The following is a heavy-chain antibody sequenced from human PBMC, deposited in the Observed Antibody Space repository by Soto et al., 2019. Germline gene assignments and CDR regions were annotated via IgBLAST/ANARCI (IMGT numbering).Heavy chain of an antibody. D-gene: IGHD3-3*01. V-gene: IGHV1-18*01. J-gene: IGHJ4*02. CDR1: GYTFTSYG. CDR3: ARGSGYFSPEYYFDY. Sequence: ASVKVSCKASGYTFTSYGISWVRQAPGQGLEWMGWISAYNGNTNYAQKLQGRVTMTTDTSTSTAYMELRGLRSDDTAVYYCARGSGYFSPEYYFDYWGQGTLVTVSS. CDR2: ISAYNGNT.